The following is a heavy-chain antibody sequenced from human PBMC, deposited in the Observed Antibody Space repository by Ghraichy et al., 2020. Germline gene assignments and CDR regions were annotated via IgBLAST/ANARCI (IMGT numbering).Heavy chain of an antibody. CDR3: VRGRGSGWDGFDD. D-gene: IGHD6-19*01. CDR2: TYYRSEWYN. J-gene: IGHJ4*02. Sequence: SQTLSLTCAISGDSVSSNSAAWNWIRQSPSRGLEWLGRTYYRSEWYNDYAVSVKSRIIINPDTSKNQFSLQLNSVTPEDTALYYCVRGRGSGWDGFDDWGQGTLVTVSS. V-gene: IGHV6-1*01. CDR1: GDSVSSNSAA.